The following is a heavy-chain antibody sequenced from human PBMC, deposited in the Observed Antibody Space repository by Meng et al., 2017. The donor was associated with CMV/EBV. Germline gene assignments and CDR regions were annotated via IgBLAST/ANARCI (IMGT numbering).Heavy chain of an antibody. D-gene: IGHD3-10*01. CDR2: ISSSGSTI. CDR1: GFTFSDYC. V-gene: IGHV3-11*01. J-gene: IGHJ4*02. CDR3: ARERSGMTTYYFDY. Sequence: GGSLRLSCAASGFTFSDYCMSWIRQAPGKGLEWVSYISSSGSTIYYADSVKGRFTISRDNAKNSLYLQMNSLRAEDTAVYYCARERSGMTTYYFDYWGQGTLVTVSS.